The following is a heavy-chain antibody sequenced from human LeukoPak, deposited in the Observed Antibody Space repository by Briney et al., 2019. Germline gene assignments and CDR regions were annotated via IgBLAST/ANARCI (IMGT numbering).Heavy chain of an antibody. CDR2: INSDGSSI. Sequence: PGGSLRLSCAASGFTFSSYWMHWVRQAPGKGLVWVSRINSDGSSISYADSVKGRFTISRDNAKNTLYLQMNSLRAEDTAVYYCAKDLAPSGPHFDGYYYGMDVWGQGTTVTVSS. J-gene: IGHJ6*02. V-gene: IGHV3-74*01. CDR1: GFTFSSYW. CDR3: AKDLAPSGPHFDGYYYGMDV. D-gene: IGHD1-1*01.